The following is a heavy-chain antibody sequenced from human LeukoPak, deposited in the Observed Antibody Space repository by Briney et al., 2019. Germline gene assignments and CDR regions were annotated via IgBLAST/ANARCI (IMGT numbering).Heavy chain of an antibody. CDR3: ARAPEYGLYYFDY. CDR1: GFTFDDYA. V-gene: IGHV3-9*01. D-gene: IGHD1-14*01. CDR2: ISWNRGPI. Sequence: GGSLRLSCAASGFTFDDYAMHWVRQAPGKGLEWVSGISWNRGPIGYADSVKGRFTISRDNAKNSLYLQMNSLRAEDTAVYYCARAPEYGLYYFDYWGQGTLVTVSS. J-gene: IGHJ4*02.